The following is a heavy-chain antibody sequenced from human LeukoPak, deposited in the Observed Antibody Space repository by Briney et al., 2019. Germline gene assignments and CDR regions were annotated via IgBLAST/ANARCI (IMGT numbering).Heavy chain of an antibody. CDR2: MNPNSGNT. J-gene: IGHJ6*02. D-gene: IGHD3-3*01. Sequence: ASVTVSFKASGYTFTSYDINWVRQATGQGLEWMGWMNPNSGNTGYAQKFQGRVTMTRNTSISTAYMELSSLRSEDTAVYYCARGPNALRFLEWLSYTTYYYYGMDVWGQGTTVTVSS. V-gene: IGHV1-8*01. CDR1: GYTFTSYD. CDR3: ARGPNALRFLEWLSYTTYYYYGMDV.